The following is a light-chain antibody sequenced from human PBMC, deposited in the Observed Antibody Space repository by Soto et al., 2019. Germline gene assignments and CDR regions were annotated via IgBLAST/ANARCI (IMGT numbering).Light chain of an antibody. J-gene: IGKJ2*01. CDR2: AAS. CDR1: QSISTY. Sequence: DIQMTQSPPSLSASVGDRVTISCRASQSISTYLNWYQQKAGEAPKLLIYAASSLQRGVPSRFSGSGSGTDFTLTISSLQPEDFANYYCQQSYSTPPYNFGQGTKLEIK. CDR3: QQSYSTPPYN. V-gene: IGKV1-39*01.